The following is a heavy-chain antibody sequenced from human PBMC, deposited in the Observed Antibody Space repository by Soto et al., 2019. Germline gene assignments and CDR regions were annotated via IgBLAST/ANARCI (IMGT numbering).Heavy chain of an antibody. CDR1: GFTFSSYG. J-gene: IGHJ2*01. Sequence: QVQLVESGGGVVQPGRSLRLSCAASGFTFSSYGMHWVRQAPGKGLEWVAVIWYDGSNKYYADSVKGRFTISRDNSKNTLYLQMNSLRAEDTAVYYCARDGRPTVTHPYWYFDLWGRGTLVTVSS. CDR3: ARDGRPTVTHPYWYFDL. CDR2: IWYDGSNK. D-gene: IGHD4-17*01. V-gene: IGHV3-33*01.